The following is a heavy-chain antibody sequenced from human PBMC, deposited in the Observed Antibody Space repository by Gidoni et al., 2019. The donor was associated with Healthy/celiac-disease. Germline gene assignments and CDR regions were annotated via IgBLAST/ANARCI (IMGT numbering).Heavy chain of an antibody. CDR2: ISYDGSNK. V-gene: IGHV3-30*04. CDR3: ARGLIRGVIGGSNYFDY. D-gene: IGHD3-10*01. Sequence: QVQLVEPGGALVQPGGSLSVSSASSGFSFSTTAMHWVRQAPGKGLEWVEVISYDGSNKYYADSVKGRFTISRDNSKNTLYLQMNSLRAEDTAVYYCARGLIRGVIGGSNYFDYWGQGTLVTVSS. J-gene: IGHJ4*02. CDR1: GFSFSTTA.